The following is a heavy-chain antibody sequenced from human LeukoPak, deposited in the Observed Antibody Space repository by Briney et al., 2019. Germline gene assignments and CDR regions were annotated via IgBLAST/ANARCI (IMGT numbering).Heavy chain of an antibody. V-gene: IGHV5-51*01. CDR2: IHPGDSET. J-gene: IGHJ4*02. CDR1: GYKFINYW. Sequence: GESLKISCKASGYKFINYWIGWVRQMPGKGPECLGIIHPGDSETRYSPSFEGQVTISADKSITTAYLHWGSLRASDTAIYFCARLSSGAIIPRSHFDYWGQGTLVTVSS. CDR3: ARLSSGAIIPRSHFDY. D-gene: IGHD6-6*01.